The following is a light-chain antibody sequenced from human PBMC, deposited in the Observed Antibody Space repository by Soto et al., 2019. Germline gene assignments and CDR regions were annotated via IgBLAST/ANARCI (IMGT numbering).Light chain of an antibody. CDR3: QQYNNWPPDRT. V-gene: IGKV3-15*01. CDR2: GAS. Sequence: EIVMTQSPATLSVSPGERATLSCRASQSVSSNLAWYQQKPGQAHRLLIYGASTRDTGIPARFSGSGSGTEFTLTISSLQSEDFAIYFCQQYNNWPPDRTFGQGTKVEIK. J-gene: IGKJ1*01. CDR1: QSVSSN.